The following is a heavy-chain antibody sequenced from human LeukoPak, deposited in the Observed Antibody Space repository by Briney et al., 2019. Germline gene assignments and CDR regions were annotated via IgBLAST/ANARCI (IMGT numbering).Heavy chain of an antibody. J-gene: IGHJ4*02. Sequence: SETLSLTCAVSGNSISITYYWGWIRQPPGKELEWIGSIYNSGSTHYNPSLKSRVTISVDTSKNQFSLKLSSVTAADTAVYYCARNSSGNYFDYWGQGTLVTVSS. D-gene: IGHD1-26*01. CDR1: GNSISITYY. V-gene: IGHV4-38-2*01. CDR2: IYNSGST. CDR3: ARNSSGNYFDY.